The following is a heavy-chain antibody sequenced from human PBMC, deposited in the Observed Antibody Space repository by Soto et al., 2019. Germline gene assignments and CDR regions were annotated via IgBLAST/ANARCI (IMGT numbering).Heavy chain of an antibody. D-gene: IGHD1-1*01. V-gene: IGHV3-30*18. Sequence: QVQLVESGGGVVQPGRSLRLSCAASGFTFSSFGMHWVRQAPGKGLEWVAVISFDGSNKYYADSVKGRFTISRDNSKNTLSLQINSLKAEDTAVYYCANDTSKYSNNWPAYYGLDVWGQGTTVTVSS. J-gene: IGHJ6*02. CDR3: ANDTSKYSNNWPAYYGLDV. CDR1: GFTFSSFG. CDR2: ISFDGSNK.